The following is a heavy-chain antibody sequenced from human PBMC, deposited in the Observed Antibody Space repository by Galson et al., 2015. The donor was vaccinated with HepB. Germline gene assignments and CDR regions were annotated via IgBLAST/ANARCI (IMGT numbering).Heavy chain of an antibody. CDR1: GGSISSYY. D-gene: IGHD6-19*01. CDR2: IYYSGST. Sequence: ETLSLTCTVSGGSISSYYWSWIRQPPGKGLEWIGYIYYSGSTNYNPSLKSRVTISVDTSKNQFSLKLSSVTAADTAVYYCARHRRAGTWLDYWGQGTLVTVSS. V-gene: IGHV4-59*08. J-gene: IGHJ4*02. CDR3: ARHRRAGTWLDY.